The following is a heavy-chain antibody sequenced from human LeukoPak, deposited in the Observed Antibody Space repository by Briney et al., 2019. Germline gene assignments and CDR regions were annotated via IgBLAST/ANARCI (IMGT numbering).Heavy chain of an antibody. CDR1: GFSLSSYA. Sequence: PGGSLRLSCAASGFSLSSYAMSWVRQAPGKGLEWVSAISSTDAGTYHADSVRGRFTISRDSSKNTLYLQMNSLRADDTAVYYCAKGGSSYSEMDYWGQGTLVTVSS. V-gene: IGHV3-23*01. CDR2: ISSTDAGT. D-gene: IGHD4-11*01. CDR3: AKGGSSYSEMDY. J-gene: IGHJ4*02.